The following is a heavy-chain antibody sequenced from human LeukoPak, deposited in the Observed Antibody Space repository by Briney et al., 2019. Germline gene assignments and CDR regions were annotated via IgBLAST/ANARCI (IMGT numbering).Heavy chain of an antibody. D-gene: IGHD6-6*01. CDR2: INHSGST. J-gene: IGHJ3*02. CDR1: GDSISSYY. V-gene: IGHV4-34*01. CDR3: ARHGLVAARHAFDI. Sequence: SETLSLTCPVSGDSISSYYWSWIRQPPGKGLEWIGEINHSGSTNYNPSLKSRVTISVDTSKNQFSLNLSSVTAADTAVYYCARHGLVAARHAFDIWGQGTMVTVSS.